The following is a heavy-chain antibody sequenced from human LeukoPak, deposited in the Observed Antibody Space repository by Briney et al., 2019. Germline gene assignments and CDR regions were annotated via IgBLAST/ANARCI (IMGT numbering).Heavy chain of an antibody. D-gene: IGHD2-15*01. V-gene: IGHV3-48*03. CDR3: ARGPRDPTEYCSRGTCSPTYEV. CDR2: ISSSGRRI. CDR1: GFTFSDYE. J-gene: IGHJ4*02. Sequence: GGSLRLSCAASGFTFSDYEMNWVRQAPGKGLEWVSYISSSGRRIYYADSVKGRFTISRDNAKNSLYLKMNSLRVHDTAIYYCARGPRDPTEYCSRGTCSPTYEVWGQGTLVTVSS.